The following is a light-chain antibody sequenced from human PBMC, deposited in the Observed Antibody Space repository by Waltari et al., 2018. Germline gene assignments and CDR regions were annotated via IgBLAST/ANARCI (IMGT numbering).Light chain of an antibody. Sequence: QSALTQPRSVSGSPGQSVTISCTGTSSDVGGYNYVSWYQQHPGKAPKLMIYDVSKRPSGVPDRFSGSKSGNTASLTISELQAEDEADYYCCSYAGSYTSYVVFGGGTKLTVL. CDR1: SSDVGGYNY. V-gene: IGLV2-11*01. J-gene: IGLJ2*01. CDR2: DVS. CDR3: CSYAGSYTSYVV.